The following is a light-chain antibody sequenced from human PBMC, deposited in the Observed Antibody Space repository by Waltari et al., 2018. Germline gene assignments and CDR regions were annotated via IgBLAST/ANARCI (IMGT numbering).Light chain of an antibody. Sequence: IPLTQSPSSLSASVGDRVPLTCRASQGISSSLAWYQQRPGKVPKLLIYAASTLQSGVPSRFSGSGSGTDFTLTISSLQPEDSATYYCQQLHSFPLTFGPGTKVEFK. CDR2: AAS. CDR3: QQLHSFPLT. J-gene: IGKJ3*01. CDR1: QGISSS. V-gene: IGKV1-9*01.